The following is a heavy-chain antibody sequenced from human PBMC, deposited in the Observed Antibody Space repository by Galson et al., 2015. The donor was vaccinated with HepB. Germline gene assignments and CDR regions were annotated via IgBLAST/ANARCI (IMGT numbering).Heavy chain of an antibody. D-gene: IGHD3-16*01. J-gene: IGHJ5*02. V-gene: IGHV4-31*03. CDR3: ARAYTNGNWFDP. Sequence: LSLTCTVSGGSIGSSAYYWSWIRQHPGEGLEWIGYIYYSGYSYYNPSLKSRVTISVDTSKSHFSLKLSSVTAADTAVYYCARAYTNGNWFDPWGQGTLVTVSS. CDR2: IYYSGYS. CDR1: GGSIGSSAYY.